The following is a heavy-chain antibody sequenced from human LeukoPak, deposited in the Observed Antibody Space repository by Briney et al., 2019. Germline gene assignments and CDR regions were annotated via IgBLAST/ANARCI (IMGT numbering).Heavy chain of an antibody. CDR2: INWNGGST. D-gene: IGHD3-10*01. CDR3: AISITMVRGVIPPFDY. J-gene: IGHJ4*02. Sequence: GGSLRLSCAASGFTFDDYGMSWVRQAPGKGLEWVSGINWNGGSTGYADSVKGRFTISRDNAKNSLYLQMNSLRAEDTALYYCAISITMVRGVIPPFDYWGQGTLVTVSS. V-gene: IGHV3-20*04. CDR1: GFTFDDYG.